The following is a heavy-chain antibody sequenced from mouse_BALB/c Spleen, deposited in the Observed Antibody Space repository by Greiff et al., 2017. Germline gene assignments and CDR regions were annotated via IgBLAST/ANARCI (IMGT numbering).Heavy chain of an antibody. Sequence: QVQLKESGAELVRPGSSVKISRKASGYAFSSYWMNWVKQRPGQGLEWIGQIYPGDGDTNYNGKFKGKATLTADKSSSTAYMQLSSLTSEDSAVYFCARGYYGSSYCAYWGQGTLVTVSA. V-gene: IGHV1-80*01. J-gene: IGHJ3*01. CDR2: IYPGDGDT. CDR3: ARGYYGSSYCAY. D-gene: IGHD1-1*01. CDR1: GYAFSSYW.